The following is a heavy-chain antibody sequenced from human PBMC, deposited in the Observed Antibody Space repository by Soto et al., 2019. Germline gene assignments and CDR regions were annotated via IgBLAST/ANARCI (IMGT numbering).Heavy chain of an antibody. Sequence: ASVKVSCKASGYTFSTYDINWVRQAPGQGLERMGWMNPNSGDTGYAQKFLGRVTMTRDSSMKTAYMELSSLSSDDTAVYYCARVNYYGSGTYEDFFYYYAMDVWGQGTTVTVSS. D-gene: IGHD3-10*01. CDR1: GYTFSTYD. CDR2: MNPNSGDT. CDR3: ARVNYYGSGTYEDFFYYYAMDV. V-gene: IGHV1-8*01. J-gene: IGHJ6*02.